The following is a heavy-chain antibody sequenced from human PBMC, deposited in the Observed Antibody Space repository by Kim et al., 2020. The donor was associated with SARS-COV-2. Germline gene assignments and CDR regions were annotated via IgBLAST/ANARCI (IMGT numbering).Heavy chain of an antibody. Sequence: GGSLRLSCAASGFTFSSYSMNWVRQVPGKGLEWVSYISSSSSTIYYADSVKGRFTISRDNAKNSLYLQMNSLRDEDTAVYYCARDGGVSGWGYYYYGMDVWGQGTTVTVSS. J-gene: IGHJ6*02. CDR3: ARDGGVSGWGYYYYGMDV. D-gene: IGHD6-19*01. V-gene: IGHV3-48*02. CDR2: ISSSSSTI. CDR1: GFTFSSYS.